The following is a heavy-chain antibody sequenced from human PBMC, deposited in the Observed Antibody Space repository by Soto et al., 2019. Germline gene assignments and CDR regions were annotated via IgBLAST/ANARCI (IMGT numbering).Heavy chain of an antibody. CDR3: ARDPVAGTYFDY. CDR1: GYTFTSYG. Sequence: QVKLVQSGAEVKKPGASVKVSCKASGYTFTSYGISWVRQAPGQGLEWMGWINAYNGNTNNAQKLQGRVTMTTDTSTSTAYMELRSLRSADTSVFYCARDPVAGTYFDYWGQGTLVTVSS. J-gene: IGHJ4*02. D-gene: IGHD6-19*01. V-gene: IGHV1-18*01. CDR2: INAYNGNT.